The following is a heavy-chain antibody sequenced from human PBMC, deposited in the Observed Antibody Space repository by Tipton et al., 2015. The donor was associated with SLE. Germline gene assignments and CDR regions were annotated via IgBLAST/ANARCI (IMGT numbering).Heavy chain of an antibody. J-gene: IGHJ4*02. D-gene: IGHD3-3*01. CDR2: IRHDGSEK. CDR1: GFTFSSYW. CDR3: ARDRTIFGVATEFDY. Sequence: SLRLSCAASGFTFSSYWMTWVRQAPGKGLEWVASIRHDGSEKYYVDSMKGRFTISRDNAKNSLYLQMNSLRAEDTAVYYCARDRTIFGVATEFDYWGQGTLVTVSS. V-gene: IGHV3-7*01.